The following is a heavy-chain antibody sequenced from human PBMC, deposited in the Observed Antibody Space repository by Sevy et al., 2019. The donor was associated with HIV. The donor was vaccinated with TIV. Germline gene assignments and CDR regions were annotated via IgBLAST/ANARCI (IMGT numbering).Heavy chain of an antibody. Sequence: GGYLRLSCAASGFTVSSNYMSWVRQAPGKGLEWVSVIYSGGSTYYADSVKGRFTISRDNSKNTLYLQMNSLRAEDTAVYYCARVGITIFGVRYYGMDVWGQGTTVTVSS. D-gene: IGHD3-3*01. CDR2: IYSGGST. CDR1: GFTVSSNY. CDR3: ARVGITIFGVRYYGMDV. V-gene: IGHV3-53*01. J-gene: IGHJ6*02.